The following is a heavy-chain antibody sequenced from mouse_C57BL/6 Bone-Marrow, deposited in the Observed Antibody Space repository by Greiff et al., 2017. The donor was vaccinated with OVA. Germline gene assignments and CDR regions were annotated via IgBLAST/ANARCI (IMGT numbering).Heavy chain of an antibody. D-gene: IGHD2-3*01. V-gene: IGHV1-81*01. CDR2: IYPRSGNT. CDR1: GYTFTSYG. J-gene: IGHJ3*01. CDR3: ARWLLLWFAY. Sequence: QVQLQQSGAELARPGASVKLSCKASGYTFTSYGISWVKQRTGQGLEWIGEIYPRSGNTYYNEKFKGKATLTSDKSSSTAYMELRSLTSEDSAVYFCARWLLLWFAYWGQGTLVTVSA.